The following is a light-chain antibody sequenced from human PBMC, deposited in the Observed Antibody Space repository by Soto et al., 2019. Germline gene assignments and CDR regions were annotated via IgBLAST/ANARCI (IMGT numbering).Light chain of an antibody. V-gene: IGKV3-11*01. J-gene: IGKJ2*01. Sequence: EIVLTQSPATLSLSPGERATLSCRASQSVTSYLDWYQQKPGQAPRLLIYDASNRATGIPARFTGSGSGADFTLTISSLEPEDSAVYYCQQRSNWPPEYTFGQGTKLEIK. CDR2: DAS. CDR1: QSVTSY. CDR3: QQRSNWPPEYT.